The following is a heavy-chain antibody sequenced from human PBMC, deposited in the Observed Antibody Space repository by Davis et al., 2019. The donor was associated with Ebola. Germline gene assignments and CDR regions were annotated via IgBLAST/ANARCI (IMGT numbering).Heavy chain of an antibody. CDR1: GFMFSAYA. CDR2: ISSNGATT. CDR3: VKGSITTTVAAYFDS. J-gene: IGHJ4*02. V-gene: IGHV3-64D*06. Sequence: GGSLRLSCSVSGFMFSAYAMYWVRQAPGKGLQYVAGISSNGATTHYADSVKDRFIISRDNSKNALYLQMSSLRVDDTSVYFCVKGSITTTVAAYFDSWGQGTLVTVSS. D-gene: IGHD1-1*01.